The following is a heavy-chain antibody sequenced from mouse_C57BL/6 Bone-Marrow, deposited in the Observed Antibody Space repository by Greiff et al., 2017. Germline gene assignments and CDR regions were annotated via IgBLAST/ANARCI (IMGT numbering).Heavy chain of an antibody. V-gene: IGHV1-69*01. CDR3: AREGTVVAFDY. D-gene: IGHD1-1*01. CDR1: GYSFTSYW. CDR2: IDPSDSYT. Sequence: VQLQQPGAELVMPGASVKLSCKASGYSFTSYWMHWVKQRPGQGLEWIGEIDPSDSYTNYHQKLKGKSTLTVDKSSSTAYMQLSSLTSEDSAVYYCAREGTVVAFDYWRQATTLTVSS. J-gene: IGHJ2*01.